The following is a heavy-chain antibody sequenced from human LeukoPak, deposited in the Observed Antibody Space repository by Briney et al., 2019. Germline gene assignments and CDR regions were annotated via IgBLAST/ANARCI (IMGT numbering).Heavy chain of an antibody. D-gene: IGHD3-9*01. CDR2: IYYSGST. V-gene: IGHV4-59*08. Sequence: SETLSLTCTVSGGSISTSYWSWLRQSPGKGLEWIGYIYYSGSTNYNPSLKSRVTISVDTSKNQFSLKLSSVTAADTAVYYCYSAFDWFNFDYWGQGTLVTVSS. J-gene: IGHJ4*02. CDR1: GGSISTSY. CDR3: YSAFDWFNFDY.